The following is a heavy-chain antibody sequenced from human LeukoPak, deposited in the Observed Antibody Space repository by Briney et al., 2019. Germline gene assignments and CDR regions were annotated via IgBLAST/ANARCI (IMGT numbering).Heavy chain of an antibody. CDR2: IYYSGST. CDR3: ARSPVFGWFDP. V-gene: IGHV4-59*01. CDR1: GGSISSYY. D-gene: IGHD3-10*02. Sequence: PSETLSLTCTVSGGSISSYYWSWIRQPPGKGLEWIGYIYYSGSTNYNPSLKSRVTISVDTSKNQFSLKLSSVTAADTAVYYCARSPVFGWFDPWGQGTLVTVSS. J-gene: IGHJ5*02.